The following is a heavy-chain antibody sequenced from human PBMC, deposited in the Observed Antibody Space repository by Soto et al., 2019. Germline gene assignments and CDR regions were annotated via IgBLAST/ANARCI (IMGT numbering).Heavy chain of an antibody. D-gene: IGHD3-10*01. J-gene: IGHJ4*02. CDR3: AKTPKYGSGSYHDY. CDR1: GFTFSGYA. V-gene: IGHV3-23*01. CDR2: ISGSGGST. Sequence: GGSLRLSCXASGFTFSGYAMSWVRQAPGKGLEWVSAISGSGGSTYYADSVKGRFTISRDNSKNTLYLQMNSLRAEDTAVYYCAKTPKYGSGSYHDYWGQGTLVTVSS.